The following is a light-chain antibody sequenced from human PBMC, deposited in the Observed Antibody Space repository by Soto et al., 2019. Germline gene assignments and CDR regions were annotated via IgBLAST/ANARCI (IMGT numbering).Light chain of an antibody. CDR2: GAS. CDR3: QQYGSSPLIS. Sequence: EIVLTQSPGTLSLSPGERATLSCRASQSVSSSYLAWYQQKPGQAPRLLIFGASKRATGIPDRFSGSGSGRDFTLTISGLEPEDFAVCYCQQYGSSPLISFGQGTRLEIK. V-gene: IGKV3-20*01. CDR1: QSVSSSY. J-gene: IGKJ5*01.